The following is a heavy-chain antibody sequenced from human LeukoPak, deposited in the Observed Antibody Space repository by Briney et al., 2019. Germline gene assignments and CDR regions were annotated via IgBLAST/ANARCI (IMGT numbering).Heavy chain of an antibody. CDR2: MYYSGGT. J-gene: IGHJ5*02. Sequence: PSETLSLTCTVSGGSISSGDYYWSWIRQPPGKGLEWIAYMYYSGGTYYNPSLKSRVTMSADTSENQLSLKLSSVTAADTAVYYCARPYYYDSRIDPWGQGILVTVSS. V-gene: IGHV4-30-4*01. D-gene: IGHD3-22*01. CDR1: GGSISSGDYY. CDR3: ARPYYYDSRIDP.